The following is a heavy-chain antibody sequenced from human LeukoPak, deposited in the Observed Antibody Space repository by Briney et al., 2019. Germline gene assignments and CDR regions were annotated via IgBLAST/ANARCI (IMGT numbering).Heavy chain of an antibody. CDR3: AKDKRYSSGWYIFDY. CDR1: GFTFSKFG. J-gene: IGHJ4*02. Sequence: GGSLRLSCAASGFTFSKFGMHWVRQAPGKGLEWVSAISGSGGSTYYADSVKGRFTISRDNSKNTLYLQMNSLRAEDTAVYYCAKDKRYSSGWYIFDYWGQGTLVTVSS. CDR2: ISGSGGST. V-gene: IGHV3-NL1*01. D-gene: IGHD6-19*01.